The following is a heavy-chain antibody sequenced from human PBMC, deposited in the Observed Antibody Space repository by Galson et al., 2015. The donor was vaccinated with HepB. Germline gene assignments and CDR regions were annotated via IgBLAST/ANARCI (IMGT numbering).Heavy chain of an antibody. CDR1: GFTFSSYS. Sequence: SLRLSCAASGFTFSSYSMNWVRQAPGKGLEWVSSISSSSSYIYYADSVKGRFTISRDNAKNSLYLQMNSLRVEDTAVYYCARDWGIAVAGTEPFDYWGQGTLVTVSS. CDR3: ARDWGIAVAGTEPFDY. J-gene: IGHJ4*02. D-gene: IGHD6-19*01. V-gene: IGHV3-21*01. CDR2: ISSSSSYI.